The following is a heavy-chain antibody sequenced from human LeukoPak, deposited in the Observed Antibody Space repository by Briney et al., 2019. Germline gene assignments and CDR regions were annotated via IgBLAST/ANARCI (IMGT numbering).Heavy chain of an antibody. V-gene: IGHV5-51*01. J-gene: IGHJ4*02. CDR2: IYPGDSDT. CDR3: ARRYHDYSGYSLQFDY. CDR1: GYSFNTYW. Sequence: GESLKISCEGSGYSFNTYWIGWVRPMPGKGLEWMGIIYPGDSDTRYSPSFQGQVTISADKSISTACLQWSSLKTSDTAMYYCARRYHDYSGYSLQFDYWGQGTLVTVSS. D-gene: IGHD3-22*01.